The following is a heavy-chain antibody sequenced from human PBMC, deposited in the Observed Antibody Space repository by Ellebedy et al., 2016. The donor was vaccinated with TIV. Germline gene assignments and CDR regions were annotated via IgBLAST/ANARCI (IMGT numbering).Heavy chain of an antibody. CDR1: GGSVSSSSYF. J-gene: IGHJ4*02. D-gene: IGHD1-26*01. V-gene: IGHV4-61*01. CDR3: ATRGSPALFDY. Sequence: SETLSLXCTVSGGSVSSSSYFWSWIRQPPGKGLEWIGYIYYSGSTNYNPSLKSRVTMSVDTSKNQFSLKLSSVTAADTAVYYCATRGSPALFDYWGQGILVTVSS. CDR2: IYYSGST.